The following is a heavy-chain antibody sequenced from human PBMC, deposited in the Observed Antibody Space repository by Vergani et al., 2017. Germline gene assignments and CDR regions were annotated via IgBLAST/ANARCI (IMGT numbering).Heavy chain of an antibody. V-gene: IGHV3-33*01. CDR1: GFTFSSYG. D-gene: IGHD6-19*01. CDR3: ARSGGIAVAGTLNWFDP. J-gene: IGHJ5*02. CDR2: IWYDGSNT. Sequence: QVQLVESGGGVVQPGRSLRLSCAASGFTFSSYGMHWVRQAPGKGLEWVAVIWYDGSNTYYADSVKGRFTISRDNSKNTLYLQMNSRRAEDTAVYYCARSGGIAVAGTLNWFDPWGQGTLVTVSS.